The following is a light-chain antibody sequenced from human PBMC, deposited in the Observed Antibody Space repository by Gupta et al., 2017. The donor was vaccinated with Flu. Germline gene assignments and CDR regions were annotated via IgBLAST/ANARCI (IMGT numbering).Light chain of an antibody. CDR1: APNIGAGYD. J-gene: IGLJ3*02. CDR3: QSYDSSLSGSGV. Sequence: QSVLTQPPSGSGAPGPGFTIPFTGGAPNIGAGYDVHWYQQLPGTAPKLLIYGNSNRPSGVPDRFSGSKSGTSASLAITGLQAEDEADYYCQSYDSSLSGSGVFGGGTKLTVL. CDR2: GNS. V-gene: IGLV1-40*01.